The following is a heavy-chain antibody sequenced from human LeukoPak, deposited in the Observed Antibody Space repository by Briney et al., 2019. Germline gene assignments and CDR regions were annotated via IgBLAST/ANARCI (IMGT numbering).Heavy chain of an antibody. CDR3: ARGQLVLFY. V-gene: IGHV3-23*01. CDR1: GFTFSSYA. J-gene: IGHJ4*02. Sequence: GGSLRLXCAASGFTFSSYAMSWVRQTPGKGLEWVSVISGSGGSTYYADSVKGRFTISRDNSKNTLYLRMNSLRAEDTAVYYCARGQLVLFYWGQGALVTVSS. CDR2: ISGSGGST. D-gene: IGHD6-6*01.